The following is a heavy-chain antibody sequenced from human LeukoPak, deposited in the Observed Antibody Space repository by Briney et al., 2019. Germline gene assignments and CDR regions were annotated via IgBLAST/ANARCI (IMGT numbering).Heavy chain of an antibody. D-gene: IGHD5/OR15-5a*01. J-gene: IGHJ5*02. CDR1: GFAFSVYG. CDR3: ARDNPSKGWFDP. CDR2: IWYDGSNE. Sequence: PGKSLTLACVASGFAFSVYGMHWVRQAPGKGLEWVAVIWYDGSNEYSADSVKGRFTISRDNSKNTLYLQMNSLRAEDTAVYYCARDNPSKGWFDPWGQGTLVTVSS. V-gene: IGHV3-33*01.